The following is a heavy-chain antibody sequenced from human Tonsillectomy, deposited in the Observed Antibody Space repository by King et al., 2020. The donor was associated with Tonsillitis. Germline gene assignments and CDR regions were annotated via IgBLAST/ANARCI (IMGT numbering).Heavy chain of an antibody. CDR2: ISGDGGGT. CDR3: AKDKDGYDFNYYFYYMDV. J-gene: IGHJ6*03. V-gene: IGHV3-43*02. CDR1: GFTFDDYA. Sequence: VQLVESGGGVVQPGGSLRLSCAASGFTFDDYAMHWVRQAPGKGPEWVSLISGDGGGTYYADSVKDRFTISRDNSKNSLYLQMNSLRPEDTALYYCAKDKDGYDFNYYFYYMDVWGKGTTATVSS. D-gene: IGHD5-12*01.